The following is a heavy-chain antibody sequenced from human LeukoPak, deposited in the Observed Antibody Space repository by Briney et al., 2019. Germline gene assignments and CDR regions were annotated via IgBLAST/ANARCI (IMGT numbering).Heavy chain of an antibody. CDR1: GRSISSSSYY. Sequence: SETLSLTCTVSGRSISSSSYYWGWLRQPPGKGLEWIGSIYYSGSTYYNPSLKSRVTISVDTSKNQFSLKLSSVTAADTAVYYCARQGSTLDAFDIWGQGTMVTVSS. J-gene: IGHJ3*02. CDR3: ARQGSTLDAFDI. V-gene: IGHV4-39*01. CDR2: IYYSGST.